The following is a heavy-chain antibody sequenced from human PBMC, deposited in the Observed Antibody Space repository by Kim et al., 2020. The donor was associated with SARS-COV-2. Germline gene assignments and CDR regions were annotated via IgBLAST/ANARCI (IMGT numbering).Heavy chain of an antibody. Sequence: AQKLQGRVTMTTDTSTSTAYMELRSLRSDDTAVYYCASDSGSSSWLLFRYWGQGTLVTVSS. CDR3: ASDSGSSSWLLFRY. V-gene: IGHV1-18*01. D-gene: IGHD6-13*01. J-gene: IGHJ4*02.